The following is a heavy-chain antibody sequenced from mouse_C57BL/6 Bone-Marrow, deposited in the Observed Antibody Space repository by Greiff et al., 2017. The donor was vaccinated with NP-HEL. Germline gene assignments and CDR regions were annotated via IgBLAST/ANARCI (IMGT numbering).Heavy chain of an antibody. D-gene: IGHD2-3*01. J-gene: IGHJ3*01. V-gene: IGHV1-4*01. CDR3: ARLWLLTFAY. CDR2: INPSSGYT. Sequence: VQRVESGAELARPGASVKMSCKASGYTFTSYTMHWVKQRPGQGLEWIGYINPSSGYTKYNQKFKDKATLTADKSSSTAYMQLSSLTSEDSAVYYCARLWLLTFAYWGQGTLVTVSA. CDR1: GYTFTSYT.